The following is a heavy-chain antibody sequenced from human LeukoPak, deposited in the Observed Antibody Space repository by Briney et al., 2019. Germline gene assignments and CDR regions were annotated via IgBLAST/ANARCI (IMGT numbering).Heavy chain of an antibody. CDR2: MNPNSGNT. CDR3: ARDSTIFGVDDAFDI. D-gene: IGHD3-3*01. CDR1: GYTFTSYD. Sequence: GASVKVSCKASGYTFTSYDINWVRQATGQGLEWMGWMNPNSGNTGYAQKFQGRVTMTRNTSISTAYMELSSLRSDDTAVYYCARDSTIFGVDDAFDIWGQGTMVTVSS. V-gene: IGHV1-8*01. J-gene: IGHJ3*02.